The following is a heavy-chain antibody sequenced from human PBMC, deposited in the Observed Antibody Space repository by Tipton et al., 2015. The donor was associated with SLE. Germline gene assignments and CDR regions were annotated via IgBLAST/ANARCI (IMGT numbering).Heavy chain of an antibody. CDR3: ARDRGLFNFRDPRGFDS. D-gene: IGHD3-10*01. CDR2: IYSSGGT. J-gene: IGHJ4*02. Sequence: TLSLTCTVSGGSINSNSYYWNWIRQSAGKGLEWLGHIYSSGGTNYNPSLKSRVTISADTAKNQFSLNLSSVTAADTAVYYCARDRGLFNFRDPRGFDSRGQGSLVTVSS. CDR1: GGSINSNSYY. V-gene: IGHV4-61*09.